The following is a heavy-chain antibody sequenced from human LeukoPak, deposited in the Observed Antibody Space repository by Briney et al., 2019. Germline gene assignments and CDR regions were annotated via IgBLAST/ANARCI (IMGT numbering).Heavy chain of an antibody. CDR2: LWFDGSHQ. V-gene: IGHV3-30*02. Sequence: SGGSLRLSCAASGFTFRTYGMHWVRQTPGKGLEGVAFLWFDGSHQYYADSVRGRFTISRDNSKNTLFLQMDSLRVEDTAVYYCVKGKDLYGALDIWGQGTMVTVSS. CDR3: VKGKDLYGALDI. J-gene: IGHJ3*02. D-gene: IGHD3-16*01. CDR1: GFTFRTYG.